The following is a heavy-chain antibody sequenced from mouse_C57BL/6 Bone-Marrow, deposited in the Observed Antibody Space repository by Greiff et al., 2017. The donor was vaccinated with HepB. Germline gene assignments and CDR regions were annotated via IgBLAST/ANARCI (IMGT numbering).Heavy chain of an antibody. V-gene: IGHV1-52*01. CDR2: IDPSDSET. D-gene: IGHD1-1*01. J-gene: IGHJ1*03. CDR3: ASGSIPWYFDV. CDR1: GYTFTSYW. Sequence: VQLQQPGAELVRPGSSVKLSCKASGYTFTSYWMHWVKQRPIQGLEWIGNIDPSDSETHYNQKFKDKATLTVDKSSSTAYMQLSSLTSEDSAVYYCASGSIPWYFDVWGTGTTVTVSS.